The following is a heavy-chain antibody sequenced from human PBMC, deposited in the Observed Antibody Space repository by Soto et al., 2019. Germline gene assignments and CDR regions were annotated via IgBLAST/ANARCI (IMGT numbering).Heavy chain of an antibody. CDR2: ISHDGTNK. CDR3: ARNYYGSGSYLGPFGY. V-gene: IGHV3-30-3*01. J-gene: IGHJ4*02. Sequence: GGSLRLSCAASGFTFSNFAIHWVRQAPGKGLEWVAVISHDGTNKYYADSVKGRFTISRDNSNNTLYLQMNSLRAEDTAVYYCARNYYGSGSYLGPFGYWGQGTLVTVSS. D-gene: IGHD3-10*01. CDR1: GFTFSNFA.